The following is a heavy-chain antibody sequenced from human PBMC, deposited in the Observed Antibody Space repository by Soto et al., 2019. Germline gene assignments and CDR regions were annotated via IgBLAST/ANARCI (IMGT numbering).Heavy chain of an antibody. Sequence: QVQLVESGGGVIKPGRSRRLSGAASGFNFKSYAMHWVREAPGKGLERVAVITYDGGNKYYADSLKGRFTISRDNSKNTLFLQTDSLRAEDTAVYYCAKRPDAEYSSTWYSMDYWGQGTLVTVSS. CDR3: AKRPDAEYSSTWYSMDY. CDR2: ITYDGGNK. V-gene: IGHV3-30*18. CDR1: GFNFKSYA. D-gene: IGHD6-13*01. J-gene: IGHJ4*02.